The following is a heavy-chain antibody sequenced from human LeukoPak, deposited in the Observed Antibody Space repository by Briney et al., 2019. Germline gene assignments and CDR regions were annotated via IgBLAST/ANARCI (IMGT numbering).Heavy chain of an antibody. D-gene: IGHD3-22*01. CDR2: ISYDGSNK. J-gene: IGHJ4*02. V-gene: IGHV3-30*18. CDR1: GFTFSSYG. Sequence: PGRSLRLSCAASGFTFSSYGMHWVRQAPGKGLEWVAVISYDGSNKYYADSVKGRFTISRDNSKNTLYLQMNSLRAEDTAVYYCAKDLHYYDSSGIFDYWGQGTLVTVSS. CDR3: AKDLHYYDSSGIFDY.